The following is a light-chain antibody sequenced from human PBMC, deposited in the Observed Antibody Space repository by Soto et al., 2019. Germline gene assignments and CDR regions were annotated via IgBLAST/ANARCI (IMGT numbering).Light chain of an antibody. J-gene: IGKJ1*01. Sequence: EIVITQSPATLSVSPGERATLSCRASQSVSSNLAWYQEKPGQAPRLLIYSASSRATGIPARFSGSGSGTEFTLTISSLQSEDSAVYYCQQYSNWPTFGQGTKVDIK. CDR1: QSVSSN. V-gene: IGKV3-15*01. CDR3: QQYSNWPT. CDR2: SAS.